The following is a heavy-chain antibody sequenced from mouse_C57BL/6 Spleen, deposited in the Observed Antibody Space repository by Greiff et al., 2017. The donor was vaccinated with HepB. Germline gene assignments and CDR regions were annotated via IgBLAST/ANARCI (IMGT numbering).Heavy chain of an antibody. CDR1: GYTFTGYW. Sequence: QVQLKQSGAELMKPGASVKLSCKATGYTFTGYWIEWVKQRPGHGLEWIGEILPGSGSTNYNEKFKGKATFTADTSSNTAYMQLSSLTTEDSAIYYCARAGYYYGSSAWFAYWGQGTLVTVSA. J-gene: IGHJ3*01. D-gene: IGHD1-1*01. CDR3: ARAGYYYGSSAWFAY. V-gene: IGHV1-9*01. CDR2: ILPGSGST.